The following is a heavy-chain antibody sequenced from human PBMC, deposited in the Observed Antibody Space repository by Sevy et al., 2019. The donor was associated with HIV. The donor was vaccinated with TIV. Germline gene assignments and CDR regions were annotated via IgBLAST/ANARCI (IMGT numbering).Heavy chain of an antibody. CDR1: GFTFSNYC. Sequence: GGSLRLSCAASGFTFSNYCMSWVRQAPGKGLEWVSTFSFGGGKINYEDSVKGRFTISRDNTKNTLYLQMNSLMAEDTALYYCGREGCSTPAEYWGQGALVTVSS. J-gene: IGHJ4*02. V-gene: IGHV3-23*01. D-gene: IGHD2-2*01. CDR2: FSFGGGKI. CDR3: GREGCSTPAEY.